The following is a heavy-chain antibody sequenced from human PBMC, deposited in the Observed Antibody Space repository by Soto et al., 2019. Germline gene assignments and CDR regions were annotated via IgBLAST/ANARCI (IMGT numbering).Heavy chain of an antibody. V-gene: IGHV1-69*06. Sequence: QVQLVQSGAEVKKPGSSVKVSCKASGGTFSSYAISWVRQAPGQELEWMGGIIPIFGTANYAQKFQGRVTITADKSTSTAYMELSSLRSEDTAVYYCARGPKVVTLSGHYYDGMDVWGQGTTVTVSS. D-gene: IGHD2-21*02. CDR2: IIPIFGTA. J-gene: IGHJ6*02. CDR3: ARGPKVVTLSGHYYDGMDV. CDR1: GGTFSSYA.